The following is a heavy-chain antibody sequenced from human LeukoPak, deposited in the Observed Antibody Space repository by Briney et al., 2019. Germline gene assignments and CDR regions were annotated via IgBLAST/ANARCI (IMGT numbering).Heavy chain of an antibody. CDR1: GGSVSSTSYY. Sequence: SETLSLTCTVSGGSVSSTSYYWGWIRQPPGKGLECFGSIFYSGSTYYNPSLKSRVTISLDTSKIQFSLKLRSVTAADTAVYYCARILSTTVAGNWFDPWGQGTLVTVSS. CDR2: IFYSGST. V-gene: IGHV4-39*07. D-gene: IGHD6-19*01. CDR3: ARILSTTVAGNWFDP. J-gene: IGHJ5*02.